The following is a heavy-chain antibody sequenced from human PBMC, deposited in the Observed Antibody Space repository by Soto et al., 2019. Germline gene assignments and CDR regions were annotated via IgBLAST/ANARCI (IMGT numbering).Heavy chain of an antibody. V-gene: IGHV4-30-4*01. CDR2: VYYSGTT. Sequence: QVQLQESGPGLVKSSQTLSLTCTVSGGSINSGDYFWCWIRQPPGKGLEWIGYVYYSGTTYYNPSLKSRTTISLDMSKNHFSLSLTSITAADTAVYFCARYDSTWFAAFDIWGPGTMVTVSS. J-gene: IGHJ3*02. CDR3: ARYDSTWFAAFDI. D-gene: IGHD6-13*01. CDR1: GGSINSGDYF.